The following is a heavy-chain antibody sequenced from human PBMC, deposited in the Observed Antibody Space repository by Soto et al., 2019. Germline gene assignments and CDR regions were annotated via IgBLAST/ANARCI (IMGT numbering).Heavy chain of an antibody. Sequence: PGGSLRLSCAASGFTFSSYEMNWVRQAPWKGLEWVSYISSSGSTIYYADSVKGRFTISRDNAKNSLYLPMNSLRAEDTAVYYCARGRLGWFDPWGQGTLVTVSS. V-gene: IGHV3-48*03. CDR3: ARGRLGWFDP. D-gene: IGHD7-27*01. J-gene: IGHJ5*02. CDR2: ISSSGSTI. CDR1: GFTFSSYE.